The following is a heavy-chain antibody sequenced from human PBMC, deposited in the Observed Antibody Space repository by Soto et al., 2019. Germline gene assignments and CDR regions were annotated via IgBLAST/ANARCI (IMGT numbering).Heavy chain of an antibody. V-gene: IGHV3-30-3*01. J-gene: IGHJ6*02. CDR1: GFTFSSYA. CDR2: ISYDGSNK. Sequence: QVQLVESGGGVVQPGRSLRLSCAASGFTFSSYAMHWVRQAPGKGLEWVAVISYDGSNKYYADSVKGRFTISRDNSKNTLYLQMNILRAEDTAVYYCARDGFESSSQYYYYGMDVWGQGTTVTVSS. CDR3: ARDGFESSSQYYYYGMDV. D-gene: IGHD6-6*01.